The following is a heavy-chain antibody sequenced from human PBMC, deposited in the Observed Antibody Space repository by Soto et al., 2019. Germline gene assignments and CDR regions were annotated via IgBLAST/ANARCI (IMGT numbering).Heavy chain of an antibody. CDR1: GFTFSSYG. D-gene: IGHD6-13*01. CDR3: ARDSRRFNIAAAGWDY. V-gene: IGHV3-33*01. CDR2: IWYDGSNK. J-gene: IGHJ4*02. Sequence: QVQLVESGGGVVQPGRSLRLSCAASGFTFSSYGMHWVRQAPGKGLEWVAVIWYDGSNKYYADSVKGRFTISRDNSKNTLYLQMNSLRAEDTAVYYCARDSRRFNIAAAGWDYWGQGTLVTVSS.